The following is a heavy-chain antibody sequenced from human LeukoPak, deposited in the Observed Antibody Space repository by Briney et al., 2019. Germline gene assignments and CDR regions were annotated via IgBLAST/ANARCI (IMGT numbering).Heavy chain of an antibody. CDR3: AREQEYYYDSSGYFDY. CDR1: GYTFTSYG. Sequence: ASVKVSCKASGYTFTSYGISWVRQAPGQGLEWMGWISAYNGNTNYAQKLQGRVTMTTDTSTSTVYMELRSLRSDDTAVYYCAREQEYYYDSSGYFDYWGQGTLVTVSS. D-gene: IGHD3-22*01. V-gene: IGHV1-18*01. CDR2: ISAYNGNT. J-gene: IGHJ4*02.